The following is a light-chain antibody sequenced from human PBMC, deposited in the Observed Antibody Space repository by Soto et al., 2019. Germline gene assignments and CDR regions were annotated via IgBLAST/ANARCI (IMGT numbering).Light chain of an antibody. CDR3: QQTYSAPPT. V-gene: IGKV1-39*01. CDR1: QIISTY. J-gene: IGKJ1*01. Sequence: DIQMTQSPSSVSASVGDRVTITCRASQIISTYLNCYQQRAGLAPRLLIYAASSLQSGVPPRFSGSGSGTDFTLTIISLQPEDFATYFCQQTYSAPPTFGQGTKVDIK. CDR2: AAS.